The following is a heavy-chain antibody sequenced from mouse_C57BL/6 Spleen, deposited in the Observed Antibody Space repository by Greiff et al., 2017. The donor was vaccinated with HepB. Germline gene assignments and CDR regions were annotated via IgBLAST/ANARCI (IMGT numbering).Heavy chain of an antibody. CDR3: TRESNYGNYAMDY. D-gene: IGHD2-1*01. CDR2: ISSGGDYI. V-gene: IGHV5-9-1*02. J-gene: IGHJ4*01. CDR1: GFTFSSYA. Sequence: EVKVVESGEGLVKPGGSLKLSCAASGFTFSSYAMSWVRQTPEKRLEWVAYISSGGDYIYYADTVKGRFTISRDNARNTLYLQMSSLKSEDTAMYYCTRESNYGNYAMDYWGQGTSVTVSS.